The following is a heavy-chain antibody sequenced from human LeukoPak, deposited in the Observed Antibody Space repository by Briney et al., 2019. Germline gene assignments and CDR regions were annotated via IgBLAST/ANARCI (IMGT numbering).Heavy chain of an antibody. Sequence: ASVKVSCKASGYTFTSYAMHWVRQAPGQGLEWMGWINTNTGNPTYAQGFTGRFVFSLDTSVSTAYLQISSLKAEDTAVYYCARIAAATNIYYYYYGMDVWGQGTTVTVSS. V-gene: IGHV7-4-1*02. CDR3: ARIAAATNIYYYYYGMDV. J-gene: IGHJ6*02. CDR2: INTNTGNP. D-gene: IGHD6-13*01. CDR1: GYTFTSYA.